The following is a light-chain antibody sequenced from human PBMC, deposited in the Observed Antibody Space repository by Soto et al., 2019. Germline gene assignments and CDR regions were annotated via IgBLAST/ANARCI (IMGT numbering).Light chain of an antibody. Sequence: SALTQPASVSGSPGQSITISCTGTSSDVGGYNYVSWYQQQSGKAPKLMIHEVSNRPSGVSNRFSGSKSGNTASLTISGLQDEEEADYYCSSYKSRRAYVFGIGTKVTVL. CDR1: SSDVGGYNY. V-gene: IGLV2-14*01. J-gene: IGLJ1*01. CDR2: EVS. CDR3: SSYKSRRAYV.